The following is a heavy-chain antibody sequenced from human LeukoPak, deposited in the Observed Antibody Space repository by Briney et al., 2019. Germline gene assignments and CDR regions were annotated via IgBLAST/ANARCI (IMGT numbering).Heavy chain of an antibody. CDR2: IKSKGDGGAI. CDR3: TARY. V-gene: IGHV3-15*01. Sequence: PGGSLRLSCAASGLTFSNAWMSWVRQAPGKGLEWVGRIKSKGDGGAIDYAAPVKGRFTISRDDSKNTLYLQMNSLKTEDTAVYYCTARYWGQGTLVTVSS. D-gene: IGHD6-6*01. J-gene: IGHJ4*02. CDR1: GLTFSNAW.